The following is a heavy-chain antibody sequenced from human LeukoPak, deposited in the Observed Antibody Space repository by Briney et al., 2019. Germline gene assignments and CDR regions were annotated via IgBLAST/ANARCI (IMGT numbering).Heavy chain of an antibody. D-gene: IGHD6-19*01. CDR1: GGTFSSYA. V-gene: IGHV1-69*04. Sequence: SVKVSCKASGGTFSSYAISWVRQAPGQGLEWMGRIIPILGIANYAQKFQGRVTITADKSTSTAYMELSSLRSEDTAVYYCASPRSSGSLTGWREADAFDIWGQGTMVTVSS. CDR2: IIPILGIA. J-gene: IGHJ3*02. CDR3: ASPRSSGSLTGWREADAFDI.